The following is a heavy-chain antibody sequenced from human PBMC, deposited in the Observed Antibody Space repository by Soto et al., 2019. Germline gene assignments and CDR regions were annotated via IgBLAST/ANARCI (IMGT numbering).Heavy chain of an antibody. Sequence: SEILSRTCTASGGSLSSSSYYWGWIRQPPGKGLEWIGSIYYSGSTYYNPSLKSRVTISVDTSKNQFSLKLSSVTAADTAVYYCARHVRRYYFDYWGQGTLVTVSS. CDR1: GGSLSSSSYY. CDR2: IYYSGST. V-gene: IGHV4-39*01. J-gene: IGHJ4*02. CDR3: ARHVRRYYFDY.